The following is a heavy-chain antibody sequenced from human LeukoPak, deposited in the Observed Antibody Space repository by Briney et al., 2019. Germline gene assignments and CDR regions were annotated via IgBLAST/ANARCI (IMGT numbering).Heavy chain of an antibody. CDR2: ISYDGSNK. V-gene: IGHV3-30*03. CDR1: GFTFSSYG. Sequence: GGSLRLSCAASGFTFSSYGMHWVRQAPGKGLEWVAVISYDGSNKYYADSVKGRFTISRDNSKNTLYLQMHSLRADDTAVYYCARDGDTSGYSDWGQGTLVTVSS. J-gene: IGHJ1*01. CDR3: ARDGDTSGYSD. D-gene: IGHD3-22*01.